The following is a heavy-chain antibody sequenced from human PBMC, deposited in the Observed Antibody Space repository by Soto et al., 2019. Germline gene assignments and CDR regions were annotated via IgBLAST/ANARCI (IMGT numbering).Heavy chain of an antibody. D-gene: IGHD5-18*01. V-gene: IGHV5-51*01. Sequence: GESLKISCKGSGYSFTSYWIGWVRQMPGRGLEWMGIIYPDDSETRYSPSFQGQVTISADKSISTAYLQWSSLKASDAAMYYCARGVYNYGIREYGYIWFDPWGQGTLVTVSS. CDR1: GYSFTSYW. CDR3: ARGVYNYGIREYGYIWFDP. CDR2: IYPDDSET. J-gene: IGHJ5*02.